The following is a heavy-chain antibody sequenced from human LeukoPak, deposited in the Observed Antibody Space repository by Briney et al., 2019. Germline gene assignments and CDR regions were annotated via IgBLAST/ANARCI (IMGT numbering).Heavy chain of an antibody. D-gene: IGHD3-16*02. J-gene: IGHJ3*02. Sequence: GASVKVSCKASGGTFSSYAISWVRQAPGQGLEWMGGIIPIFGTANYAQKFLGRVTITTDESTSTAYMELSSLRSEDTAVYYCARAFGGVIVDAFDIWGQGTMVTVSS. CDR2: IIPIFGTA. CDR3: ARAFGGVIVDAFDI. V-gene: IGHV1-69*05. CDR1: GGTFSSYA.